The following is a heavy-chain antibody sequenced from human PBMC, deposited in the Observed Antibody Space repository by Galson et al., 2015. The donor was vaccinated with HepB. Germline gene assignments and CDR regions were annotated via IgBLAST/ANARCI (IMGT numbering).Heavy chain of an antibody. V-gene: IGHV3-30*18. CDR2: ISYDGSNK. D-gene: IGHD6-6*01. CDR3: AKEPREDLAARPPFDS. Sequence: SLRLSCAASGFTFSSYGMHWVRQAPGKGLDWVAFISYDGSNKYYADSVKGRFTTSRDNSKNTLYLQMNSLRAEDTAVYCCAKEPREDLAARPPFDSWGQGTLVTVSS. CDR1: GFTFSSYG. J-gene: IGHJ5*01.